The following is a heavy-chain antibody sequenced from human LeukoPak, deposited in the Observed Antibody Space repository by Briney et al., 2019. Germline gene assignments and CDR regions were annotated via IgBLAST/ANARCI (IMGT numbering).Heavy chain of an antibody. CDR1: GFTFSSYA. Sequence: GGSLRLSCAASGFTFSSYAMTWVRQAPGKGLEWVSGISGSGGYIYYADSVKGRFTISRDNSKNTLYLQMNSLRAEDTAVYYCAKGGWEPRNFDHWGQGTLVTVSS. J-gene: IGHJ4*02. D-gene: IGHD1-26*01. V-gene: IGHV3-23*01. CDR3: AKGGWEPRNFDH. CDR2: ISGSGGYI.